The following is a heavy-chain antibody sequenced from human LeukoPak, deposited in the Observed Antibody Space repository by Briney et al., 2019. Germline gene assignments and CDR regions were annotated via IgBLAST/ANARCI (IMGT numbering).Heavy chain of an antibody. Sequence: GGSLRLSCAASGFTFSSYAMSWVRQAPGRGLEWVSAISGSGGSTFYADSVKGRFTISRDNSKNTLYLQMNSLRAEDTAVYYCAKDLESTTTTIQNYWGQGTLVTVSS. CDR1: GFTFSSYA. CDR3: AKDLESTTTTIQNY. V-gene: IGHV3-23*01. D-gene: IGHD5-12*01. J-gene: IGHJ4*02. CDR2: ISGSGGST.